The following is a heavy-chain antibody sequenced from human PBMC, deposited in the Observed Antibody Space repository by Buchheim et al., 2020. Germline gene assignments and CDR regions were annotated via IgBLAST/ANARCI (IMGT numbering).Heavy chain of an antibody. D-gene: IGHD6-19*01. CDR1: GGSISSGGYS. V-gene: IGHV4-30-2*01. Sequence: HLHLQESGSGLVNPSQTLSLTCAVSGGSISSGGYSWSWIRQPPGKGLEWIGYIYHSGSTYYNPSLKSRVTISVDRSKNQFSLKLSSVTAADTAVYYCARIFGGSSGYFDYWGQGTL. CDR3: ARIFGGSSGYFDY. CDR2: IYHSGST. J-gene: IGHJ4*02.